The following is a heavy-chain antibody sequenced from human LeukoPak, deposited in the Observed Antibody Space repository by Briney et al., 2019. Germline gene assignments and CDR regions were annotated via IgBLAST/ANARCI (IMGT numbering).Heavy chain of an antibody. CDR3: ARESAAVAAPLVDY. Sequence: PSETLSLTCTVSGGSISSSSYYWGWIRQPPGKGLEWIGEINHSGSTNYNPSLKSRVTISVDTSKNQFSLKLSSVTAADTAVYYCARESAAVAAPLVDYWGQGTLVTVSS. J-gene: IGHJ4*02. D-gene: IGHD2-15*01. CDR2: INHSGST. V-gene: IGHV4-39*07. CDR1: GGSISSSSYY.